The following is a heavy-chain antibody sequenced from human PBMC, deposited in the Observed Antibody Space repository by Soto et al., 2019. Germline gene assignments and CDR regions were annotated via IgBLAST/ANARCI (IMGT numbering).Heavy chain of an antibody. CDR3: SRDGVGATVFFGYFDY. Sequence: GGSLRLSCAASGFTFDDYTMHWVRQAPGKGLEWVSLISWDGGSTYYADSVKGRFTISRDNSKNSLYLQMNSLRAEDTAFYYFSRDGVGATVFFGYFDYWGQGALVTVSS. CDR2: ISWDGGST. D-gene: IGHD1-26*01. J-gene: IGHJ4*02. CDR1: GFTFDDYT. V-gene: IGHV3-43*01.